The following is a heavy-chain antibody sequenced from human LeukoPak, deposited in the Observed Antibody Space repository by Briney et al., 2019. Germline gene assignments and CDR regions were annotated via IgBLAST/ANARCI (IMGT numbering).Heavy chain of an antibody. D-gene: IGHD1-14*01. CDR1: GFTFSSYA. V-gene: IGHV3-30-3*01. Sequence: GGSLRLSCAASGFTFSSYAMHWVRQAPGKGLEWGAVISYDGSNKYYADSVKGRFTISRDNSKNTLYLQMNSLRAEDTAVYYCARDNPEGFDYWGQGTLVTVSS. CDR3: ARDNPEGFDY. CDR2: ISYDGSNK. J-gene: IGHJ4*02.